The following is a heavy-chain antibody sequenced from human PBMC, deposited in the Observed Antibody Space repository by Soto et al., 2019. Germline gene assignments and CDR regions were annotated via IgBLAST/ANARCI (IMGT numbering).Heavy chain of an antibody. CDR3: ARVWEITA. J-gene: IGHJ5*02. V-gene: IGHV4-59*01. D-gene: IGHD1-26*01. CDR2: IYYSGST. Sequence: SETLSLTCTVSGVSISSYYWSWIRQPPGKGLEWIGYIYYSGSTNYNPSLKSRVTISVDTSKNQFSLKLSSVTAADTAVYYSARVWEITAWGQGTLVTV. CDR1: GVSISSYY.